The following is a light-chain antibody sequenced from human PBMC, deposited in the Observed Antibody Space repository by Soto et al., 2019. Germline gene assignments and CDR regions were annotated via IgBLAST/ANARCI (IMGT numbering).Light chain of an antibody. CDR3: QQRSNWPGT. V-gene: IGKV3-11*01. Sequence: EIVLTQSPATLSLSPGERATLSCRASQSVRSSLAWYQQQPGQAPRLLIYDASNRATGIPARFSGSGSGTDFTLTINSLEPKDFAVYYCQQRSNWPGTFGQGTKVDI. J-gene: IGKJ1*01. CDR1: QSVRSS. CDR2: DAS.